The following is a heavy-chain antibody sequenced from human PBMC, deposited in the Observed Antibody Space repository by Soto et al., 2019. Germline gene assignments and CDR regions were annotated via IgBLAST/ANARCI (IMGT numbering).Heavy chain of an antibody. V-gene: IGHV4-34*01. CDR2: INHSGST. J-gene: IGHJ6*03. CDR3: ASIAQPRYSSSRNYYYYMDV. D-gene: IGHD6-13*01. Sequence: QVQLQQWGAGLLKPSETLSLTCAVYGGSFSGYYWSWIRQPPGKGLEWIGEINHSGSTNYNPSLKSRVTISVDTSKNQFSLKLSSVTAAETAVYYCASIAQPRYSSSRNYYYYMDVWGKGTTVTVSS. CDR1: GGSFSGYY.